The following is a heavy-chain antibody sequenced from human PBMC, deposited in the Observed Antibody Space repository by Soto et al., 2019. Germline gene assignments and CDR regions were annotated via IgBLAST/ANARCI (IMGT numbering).Heavy chain of an antibody. CDR3: ASSKSGERYYFDY. V-gene: IGHV4-4*02. CDR2: IYHGGST. Sequence: SETLSLTCAVSGGSISSTDWWSWVRQPPGKGLEWIGEIYHGGSTNYNPSLKSRVTISVDRSKNQFSLKLTSVTAADTPVYYCASSKSGERYYFDYWGQGTLVTVSS. J-gene: IGHJ4*02. D-gene: IGHD2-21*01. CDR1: GGSISSTDW.